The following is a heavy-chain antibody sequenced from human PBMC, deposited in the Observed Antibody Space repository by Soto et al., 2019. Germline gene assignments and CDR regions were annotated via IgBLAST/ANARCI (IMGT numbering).Heavy chain of an antibody. V-gene: IGHV3-30*18. D-gene: IGHD1-26*01. CDR2: ISFDGGNQ. CDR1: GFDFNTYG. CDR3: AKDSSVTASGSGGWFDP. Sequence: QVQLVQSGGGVVQPGRSLRLSCAASGFDFNTYGLHWVRQAPGKRLEWVAGISFDGGNQYYADSVKGRFTISRDKSNNTLYLQMNGLGAEDTATYYCAKDSSVTASGSGGWFDPCGQGTLVIVSS. J-gene: IGHJ5*02.